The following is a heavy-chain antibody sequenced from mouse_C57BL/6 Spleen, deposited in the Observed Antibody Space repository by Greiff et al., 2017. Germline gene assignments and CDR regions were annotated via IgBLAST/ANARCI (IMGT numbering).Heavy chain of an antibody. CDR3: ARKSGRGLAD. D-gene: IGHD4-1*01. CDR2: ILPGSGST. Sequence: QVQLQQSGAELMKPGASVKLSCKATGYTFTGYWIEWVKQRPGHGLEWIGEILPGSGSTNYTEKFKGKATFTADTSSNTAYMQLSSLTTEDSAIYYCARKSGRGLADWGQGTLVTVSA. CDR1: GYTFTGYW. J-gene: IGHJ3*01. V-gene: IGHV1-9*01.